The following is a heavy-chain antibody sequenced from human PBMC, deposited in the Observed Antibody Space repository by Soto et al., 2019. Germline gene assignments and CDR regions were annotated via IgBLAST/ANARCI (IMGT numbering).Heavy chain of an antibody. CDR2: IYYTGST. Sequence: PSETLSLTCAVSGGSMSRGGQSWSWIRRPPGKGLEWLGFIYYTGSTYYNPSLESRVTISVDKSKKHFSLKLRSVTAADTAVYYCARAKLNCFDPWGRGTLVTVSS. V-gene: IGHV4-30-2*01. CDR1: GGSMSRGGQS. J-gene: IGHJ5*02. CDR3: ARAKLNCFDP.